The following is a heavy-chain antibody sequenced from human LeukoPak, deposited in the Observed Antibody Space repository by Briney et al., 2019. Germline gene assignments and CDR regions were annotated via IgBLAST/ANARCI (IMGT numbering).Heavy chain of an antibody. V-gene: IGHV3-7*01. D-gene: IGHD2-2*01. CDR1: GFSFSSYW. CDR3: VSTGSQLDY. Sequence: GGSLRLSCAASGFSFSSYWMTWVRQAPGKGLEWVANIKQDGSQKYYVDSVKGRFTISRDSAKNSLYLQMNSLRAEDTAVYYCVSTGSQLDYWGQGTLVTVSS. CDR2: IKQDGSQK. J-gene: IGHJ4*02.